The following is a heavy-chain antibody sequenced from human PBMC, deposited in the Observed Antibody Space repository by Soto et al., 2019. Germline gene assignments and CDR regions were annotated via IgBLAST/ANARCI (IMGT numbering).Heavy chain of an antibody. J-gene: IGHJ5*02. CDR1: GGSFSGYY. V-gene: IGHV4-34*01. Sequence: SETLSLTCAVYGGSFSGYYWSCIRQSPGKGLEWIGEINHSGSTNFNPSLKSRVTMSVDTSKNQFSLKLSSVTAADTAVYYCARGGMVVAPADWFDPWGQGTQVTVSS. CDR3: ARGGMVVAPADWFDP. D-gene: IGHD2-15*01. CDR2: INHSGST.